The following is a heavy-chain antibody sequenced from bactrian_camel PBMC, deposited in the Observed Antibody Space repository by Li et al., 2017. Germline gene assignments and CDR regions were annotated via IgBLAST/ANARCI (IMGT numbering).Heavy chain of an antibody. CDR1: GFPFSTYA. D-gene: IGHD5*01. V-gene: IGHV3S40*01. CDR2: VDPGGSRT. CDR3: AKDYGLGT. Sequence: VQLVESGGGLVQPGESLRLSCAASGFPFSTYAMAWVRQAPGKGLEWVSGVDPGGSRTYVLDSTKGRFTISRDNAKNTLFLQMNSLQPEDTAMYYCAKDYGLGTWGQGTQVTV. J-gene: IGHJ4*01.